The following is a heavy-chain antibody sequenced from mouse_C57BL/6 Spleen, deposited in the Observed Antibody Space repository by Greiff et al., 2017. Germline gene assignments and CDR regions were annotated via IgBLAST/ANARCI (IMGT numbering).Heavy chain of an antibody. CDR3: ATGFWFAY. CDR1: GYTFTDYN. CDR2: INPNNGGT. J-gene: IGHJ3*01. Sequence: VQLQQSGPELVKPGASVKIPCKASGYTFTDYNMDWVKQSHGKSLEWIGDINPNNGGTIYNQKFKGKATLTVDKSSSTAYMELRSLTSEDTAVYYCATGFWFAYWGQGTLVTVSA. V-gene: IGHV1-18*01.